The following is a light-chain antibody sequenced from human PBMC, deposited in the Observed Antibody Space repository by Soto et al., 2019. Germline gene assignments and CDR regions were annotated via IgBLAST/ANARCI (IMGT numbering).Light chain of an antibody. CDR1: QTVSSW. Sequence: DIQMTQFPSTLSASIGDRVTITCRASQTVSSWLALYQQKPGKAPKLLIYKASNLESGVPSRLSGSGSATEVTLTISSLETDDFANYYCKQYHPYSPYTFGQGTRQEIK. CDR3: KQYHPYSPYT. V-gene: IGKV1-5*03. CDR2: KAS. J-gene: IGKJ2*01.